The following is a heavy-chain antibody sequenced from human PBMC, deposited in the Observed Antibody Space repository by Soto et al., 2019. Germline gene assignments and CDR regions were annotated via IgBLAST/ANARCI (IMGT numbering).Heavy chain of an antibody. J-gene: IGHJ4*02. CDR1: GFTFSSYA. CDR3: TISPYVCTRNRLDH. D-gene: IGHD2-8*01. Sequence: PGGSLRLSCAASGFTFSSYAMHWVRQPPGKGLEYVSSISRDGGNRYYVNSVKGRFSISRDNSDNTLFLQMGSLRAEDTALYYCTISPYVCTRNRLDHWGQGTQVTVSS. CDR2: ISRDGGNR. V-gene: IGHV3-64*01.